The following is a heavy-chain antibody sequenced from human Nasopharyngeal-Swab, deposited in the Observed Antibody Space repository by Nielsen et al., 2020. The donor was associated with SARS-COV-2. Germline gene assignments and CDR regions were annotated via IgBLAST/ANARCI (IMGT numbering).Heavy chain of an antibody. D-gene: IGHD6-19*01. CDR1: GYTFTGYY. CDR3: ARSVAGTTHYYYYYGMDV. V-gene: IGHV1-2*06. CDR2: INPNSGCT. Sequence: ASVTVSCKASGYTFTGYYMHWVRQAPGQGLEWMGRINPNSGCTNYAQKFQGRVTMTRDTSISTAYMELSRLRSDDTAVYYCARSVAGTTHYYYYYGMDVWGQGTTVTVSS. J-gene: IGHJ6*02.